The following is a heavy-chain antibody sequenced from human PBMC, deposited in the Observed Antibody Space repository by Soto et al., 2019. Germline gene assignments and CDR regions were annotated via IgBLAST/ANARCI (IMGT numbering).Heavy chain of an antibody. D-gene: IGHD2-21*02. CDR3: ARDQLILPAHDFFYGSDV. CDR2: IPQEGSDG. V-gene: IGHV3-7*03. J-gene: IGHJ6*02. CDR1: GFTLSMYS. Sequence: DVQLEESGGGLVQPGESLRLSCEVSGFTLSMYSMTWVRQAPGKGLEWVAKIPQEGSDGHYVDSVKGRFTISRDNAKNSVYLQMNSLRAEDTAVYYCARDQLILPAHDFFYGSDVSGQGAKVTVSS.